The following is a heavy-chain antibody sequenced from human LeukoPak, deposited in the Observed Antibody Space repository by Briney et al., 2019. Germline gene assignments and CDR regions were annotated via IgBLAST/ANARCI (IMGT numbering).Heavy chain of an antibody. D-gene: IGHD6-13*01. J-gene: IGHJ4*02. V-gene: IGHV3-9*01. CDR3: AKDIAAAGPYYFDY. CDR1: GFTFSSYA. CDR2: ISWNSGSI. Sequence: PGGSLRLSCAASGFTFSSYAMSWVRQAPGKGLEWVSGISWNSGSIGYADSVKGRFTISRDNAKNSLYLQMNSLRAEDTALYYCAKDIAAAGPYYFDYWGQGTLVTVSS.